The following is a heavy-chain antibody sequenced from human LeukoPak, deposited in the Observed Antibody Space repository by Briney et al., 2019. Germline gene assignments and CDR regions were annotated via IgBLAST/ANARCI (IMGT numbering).Heavy chain of an antibody. D-gene: IGHD6-13*01. V-gene: IGHV4-59*08. CDR2: LSYSGST. Sequence: PSETLSLTCAVSGDSISGSYWSWIRQPPGKGLEWIGFLSYSGSTNYNPSLKSRVTISVDTSKNQFSLKLSSVTAADTAVYYCARHGYSSSWYAGKNWFDPWGQGTLVTVSS. CDR3: ARHGYSSSWYAGKNWFDP. J-gene: IGHJ5*02. CDR1: GDSISGSY.